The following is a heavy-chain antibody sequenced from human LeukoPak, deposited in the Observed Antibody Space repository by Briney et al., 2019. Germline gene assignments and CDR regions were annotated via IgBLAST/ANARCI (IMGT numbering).Heavy chain of an antibody. CDR2: ISGSGGST. D-gene: IGHD1-26*01. J-gene: IGHJ4*02. CDR1: GFTFSSYA. CDR3: ATQSLRGGSYYPL. V-gene: IGHV3-23*01. Sequence: PGGSLRLSCAASGFTFSSYAMSWVRQAPGKGLEWVSAISGSGGSTYYADSVKGRFTISRDNSKNTLYLQMNSLRAEDTAVYYCATQSLRGGSYYPLWGQGTLVTVSS.